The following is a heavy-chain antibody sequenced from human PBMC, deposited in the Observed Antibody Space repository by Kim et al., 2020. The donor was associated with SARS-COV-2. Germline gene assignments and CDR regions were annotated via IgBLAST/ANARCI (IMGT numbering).Heavy chain of an antibody. CDR3: ARDGGLYSSGKDAFDI. CDR2: IKQDGNQK. CDR1: GFTFSSYW. V-gene: IGHV3-7*01. Sequence: GGSLRLSCAASGFTFSSYWMTWVRQAPGKGLEWVANIKQDGNQKYYVDSVKGRFTISRDNTKNSLYLQMNSLRAEDTAVYYCARDGGLYSSGKDAFDIWGPGTMVTVSP. D-gene: IGHD6-19*01. J-gene: IGHJ3*02.